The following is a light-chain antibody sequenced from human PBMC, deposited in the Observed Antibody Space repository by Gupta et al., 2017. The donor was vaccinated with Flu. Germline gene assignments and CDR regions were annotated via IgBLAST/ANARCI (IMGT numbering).Light chain of an antibody. CDR1: TGVVTSGQY. V-gene: IGLV7-46*01. CDR2: DNS. CDR3: LLSVRDTRAWV. J-gene: IGLJ3*02. Sequence: QAVVTQDLSLPVPPVGTVTITCGASTGVVTSGQYPYWFQQKPGQAPRTLIYDNSTKHSGTPARFSGSILGGKAALTLAGAQAEDEAEYYCLLSVRDTRAWVFGGGTKLTVL.